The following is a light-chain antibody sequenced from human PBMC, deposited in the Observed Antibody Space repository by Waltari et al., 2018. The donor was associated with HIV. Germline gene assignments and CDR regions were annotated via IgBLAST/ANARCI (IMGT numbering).Light chain of an antibody. J-gene: IGKJ5*01. Sequence: EIVLTQSPATLSLSPGERATLSCRASQSVSSYLAWFQQKPGQAPRLLIYDASNGATGIPARFSGSESGTDFTLTISSLEPEDFAVYYCQQRSNWITFGQGTRLEIK. V-gene: IGKV3-11*01. CDR1: QSVSSY. CDR2: DAS. CDR3: QQRSNWIT.